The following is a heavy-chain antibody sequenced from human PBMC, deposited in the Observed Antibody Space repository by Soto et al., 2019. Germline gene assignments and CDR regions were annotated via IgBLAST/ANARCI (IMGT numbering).Heavy chain of an antibody. CDR3: ARGRYGDY. Sequence: QVNLVQSGAVVKKPGASVKVSCKGSGYGFTTYGITWVRQAPGQGLEWMAWISAHNGNTNYAQKLQGRVTVTRDTSTSTAYMELRSLRSDDTAVYYCARGRYGDYWGQGALVTVSS. CDR2: ISAHNGNT. V-gene: IGHV1-18*01. D-gene: IGHD1-1*01. CDR1: GYGFTTYG. J-gene: IGHJ4*02.